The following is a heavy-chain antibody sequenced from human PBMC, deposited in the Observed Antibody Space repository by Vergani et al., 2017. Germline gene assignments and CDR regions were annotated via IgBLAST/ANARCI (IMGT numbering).Heavy chain of an antibody. J-gene: IGHJ3*02. V-gene: IGHV1-69*01. Sequence: QVQLVQSGAEVKKPGSSVQVSCKASGGTFSSYAISWVRQAPGQGLEWMGGIIPIFGTANYAQKFQGRVTITADESTSTAYMELSSLRSEVTVVYYCARDPGIAVGVDAFDIWGQGTMVTVSS. CDR1: GGTFSSYA. CDR3: ARDPGIAVGVDAFDI. CDR2: IIPIFGTA. D-gene: IGHD6-19*01.